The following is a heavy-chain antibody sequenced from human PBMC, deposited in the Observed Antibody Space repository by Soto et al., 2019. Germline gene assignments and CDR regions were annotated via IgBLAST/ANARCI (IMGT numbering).Heavy chain of an antibody. Sequence: PSDTLSLTCTVSGGSISIYYWSWIRQPPGKGLEWIGYIYYSGSTNYNPSLKSRVTISVDTSKNQFSLKLSSVTAADTAVYYCAGKRYFDYWGQGTLVTVSS. CDR3: AGKRYFDY. CDR1: GGSISIYY. J-gene: IGHJ4*02. V-gene: IGHV4-59*01. CDR2: IYYSGST.